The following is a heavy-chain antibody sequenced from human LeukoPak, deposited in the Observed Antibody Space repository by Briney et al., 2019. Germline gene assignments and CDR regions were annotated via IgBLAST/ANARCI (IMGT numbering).Heavy chain of an antibody. J-gene: IGHJ4*02. CDR2: ISYVASDGSNT. CDR1: GFTFSTYT. D-gene: IGHD5-18*01. Sequence: PGKSLTVSCAPSGFTFSTYTIHWVRQAPGKGREWVAVISYVASDGSNTYYADSVKGRFNVSRDNSKNTVYLQMNSLRPEDTAVYYCARGGGGNSYGYGIDYWGQGTLVTVSS. V-gene: IGHV3-30-3*01. CDR3: ARGGGGNSYGYGIDY.